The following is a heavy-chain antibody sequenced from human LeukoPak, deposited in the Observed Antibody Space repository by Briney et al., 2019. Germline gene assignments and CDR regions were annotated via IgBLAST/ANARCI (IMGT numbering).Heavy chain of an antibody. CDR1: TFSNYW. CDR3: ARDSRYCSGGNCHLRFDY. J-gene: IGHJ4*02. V-gene: IGHV4-39*07. Sequence: TFSNYWMSWVRQPPGKGLEWIGSIDYSGSTYHNPSLKSRITISVDTSKNQFSLKLSSVTAADTAVYYCARDSRYCSGGNCHLRFDYWGQGILVTVSS. CDR2: IDYSGST. D-gene: IGHD2-15*01.